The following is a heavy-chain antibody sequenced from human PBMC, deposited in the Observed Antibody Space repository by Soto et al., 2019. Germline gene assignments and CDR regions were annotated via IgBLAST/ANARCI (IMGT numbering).Heavy chain of an antibody. CDR2: ISKSGDST. CDR3: AKGSFGFDY. V-gene: IGHV3-23*01. J-gene: IGHJ4*02. D-gene: IGHD3-10*01. Sequence: WGSLRLSCAASGVTFTSYAMTWVRQVPGEGLQWVSSISKSGDSTYYADSVKGRFTTSRDNSKDTLYLQMNSLRAEGTAIYYCAKGSFGFDYWGQGTLVTVSS. CDR1: GVTFTSYA.